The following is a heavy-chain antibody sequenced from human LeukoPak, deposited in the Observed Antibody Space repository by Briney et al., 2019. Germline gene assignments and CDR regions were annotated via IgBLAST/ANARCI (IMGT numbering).Heavy chain of an antibody. CDR1: GGSISSYY. V-gene: IGHV4-59*01. J-gene: IGHJ5*02. CDR2: ISYSGST. CDR3: AREGTAGTNLNWFDP. Sequence: SETLSPTYTVSGGSISSYYWSWIRQPPGKGLEWIGYISYSGSTNFNPSLKSRVTISVDTSKNQFSLKLSSVTAADTAVYYCAREGTAGTNLNWFDPWGQGTLVTVSS. D-gene: IGHD1-1*01.